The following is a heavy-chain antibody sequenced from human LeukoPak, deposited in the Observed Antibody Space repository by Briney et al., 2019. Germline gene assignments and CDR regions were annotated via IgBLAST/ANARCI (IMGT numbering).Heavy chain of an antibody. CDR3: ARGGDGSNIYWYFDL. CDR2: MNSGGSSS. CDR1: GFTFSTHW. D-gene: IGHD5-24*01. V-gene: IGHV3-74*01. Sequence: GGSLRLSCAASGFTFSTHWMHWARHAPGKGLEWVSRMNSGGSSSSYADSVKGRFTISRDNAKNTLYLQMNSLRAEDTAVYYCARGGDGSNIYWYFDLWGRGTLVTVSS. J-gene: IGHJ2*01.